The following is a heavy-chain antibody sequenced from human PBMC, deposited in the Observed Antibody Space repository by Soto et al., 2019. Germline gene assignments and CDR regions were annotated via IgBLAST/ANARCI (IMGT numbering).Heavy chain of an antibody. J-gene: IGHJ5*02. D-gene: IGHD6-19*01. Sequence: SETLSLTCTVSGGSISSGDYYWSWIRQPPGKGLEWIGYIYYSGSTYYNPSLKSRVTISVDTSKNQFSLKLSSVTAADTAVYYCARGGWSDNWFDPWGQGTLVTVSS. CDR3: ARGGWSDNWFDP. CDR2: IYYSGST. CDR1: GGSISSGDYY. V-gene: IGHV4-30-4*01.